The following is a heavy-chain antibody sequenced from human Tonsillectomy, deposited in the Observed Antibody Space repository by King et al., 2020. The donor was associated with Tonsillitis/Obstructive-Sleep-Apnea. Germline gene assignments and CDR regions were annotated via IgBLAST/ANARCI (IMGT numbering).Heavy chain of an antibody. CDR1: GFTFSSYN. CDR2: IRGTSRT. J-gene: IGHJ6*03. Sequence: VQLVESGGGLVQPGGSLRLSCAASGFTFSSYNIAWVRQAPGKGREWVSGIRGTSRTYYADSVKGRFTISRDNSKNTLFLQMNSLTAEDTAVYYCAKTDGGDYFYMDVWGKGTTVTVSS. CDR3: AKTDGGDYFYMDV. V-gene: IGHV3-23*04. D-gene: IGHD3-16*01.